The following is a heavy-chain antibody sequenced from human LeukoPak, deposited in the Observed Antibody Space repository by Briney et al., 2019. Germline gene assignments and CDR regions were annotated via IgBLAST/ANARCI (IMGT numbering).Heavy chain of an antibody. V-gene: IGHV4-59*01. CDR2: AHYSGDT. CDR1: DNSIKDYY. Sequence: KPSETLSLTCTVSDNSIKDYYWNWIRQPPGKELEWLGFAHYSGDTNYNPSLKSRVTISMDPSRGQFSLKLTSVTAADTALYYCAGYNVGSGWAQAFDVWGQGTMVIVSS. CDR3: AGYNVGSGWAQAFDV. D-gene: IGHD6-25*01. J-gene: IGHJ3*01.